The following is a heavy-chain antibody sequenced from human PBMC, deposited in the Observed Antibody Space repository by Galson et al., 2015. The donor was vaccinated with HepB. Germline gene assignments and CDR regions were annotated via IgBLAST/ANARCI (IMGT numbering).Heavy chain of an antibody. Sequence: SETLSLTCTVSGGSFDTGSYYWGWIRQPPGEGLEWIGSIYSSGSTYSPSLKSRVTMSVDTSKNQFSLKLKSVTAADTAVYFCARQETDFVVLPATLRGYFWYFNLWGRGTLVAVSS. D-gene: IGHD2-2*01. V-gene: IGHV4-39*01. CDR1: GGSFDTGSYY. CDR3: ARQETDFVVLPATLRGYFWYFNL. CDR2: IYSSGST. J-gene: IGHJ2*01.